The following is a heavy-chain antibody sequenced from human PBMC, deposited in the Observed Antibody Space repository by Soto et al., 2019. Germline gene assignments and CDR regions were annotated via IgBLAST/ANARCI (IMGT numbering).Heavy chain of an antibody. CDR1: GGNFITFA. D-gene: IGHD7-27*01. CDR3: AKKLGIDPFGSYGLDV. Sequence: QVELVQSGAEVKKPGSSVKVSCKASGGNFITFAISWVRQAPGQGLEWMGEIIPISSTTKSAHKFQNRVTISADGSSRTVHMELRSLKSDDPAIYFCAKKLGIDPFGSYGLDVWGQGTTVTVSS. CDR2: IIPISSTT. J-gene: IGHJ6*02. V-gene: IGHV1-69*01.